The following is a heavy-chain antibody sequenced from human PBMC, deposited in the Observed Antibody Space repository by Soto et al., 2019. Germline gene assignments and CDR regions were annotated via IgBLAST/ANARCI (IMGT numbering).Heavy chain of an antibody. CDR1: GFTFSSYA. V-gene: IGHV3-30-3*01. Sequence: QVPLVESGGGVVQPGRSLRLSCAASGFTFSSYAMHWVRQAPGKGLEWVAVISYDGSNKYYADSVKGRFTIARYNSKNKLYMHMHSLKAADTAAYYWARAYCMSGSCDSCDGMDVWGQGTTVTVSS. CDR2: ISYDGSNK. CDR3: ARAYCMSGSCDSCDGMDV. J-gene: IGHJ6*02. D-gene: IGHD2-15*01.